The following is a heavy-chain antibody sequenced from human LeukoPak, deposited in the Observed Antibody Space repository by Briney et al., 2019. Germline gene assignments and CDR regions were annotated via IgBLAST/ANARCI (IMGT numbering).Heavy chain of an antibody. J-gene: IGHJ1*01. D-gene: IGHD2-2*01. CDR1: GYSISSGYY. V-gene: IGHV4-38-2*01. Sequence: SETLSLTCAVSGYSISSGYYWGWIRQPPGKGLEWIGTIYHSGSTYYNPSLKSRVTISVDTSKNQFSLKLSSVTAADTAVYYCAVGYCSSTSCYGEYFQHWGQGTLVTVSS. CDR3: AVGYCSSTSCYGEYFQH. CDR2: IYHSGST.